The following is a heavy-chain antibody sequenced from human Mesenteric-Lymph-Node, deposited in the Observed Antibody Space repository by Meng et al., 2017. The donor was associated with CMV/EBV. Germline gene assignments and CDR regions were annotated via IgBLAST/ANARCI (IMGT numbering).Heavy chain of an antibody. Sequence: ASVKVSCKASGDSLANYYIHWVRQAPGHGLEWMGQINPTGSTTRQAQRFQGRIILTRDTSTGTVFMEMSSLRSEDTAFYYCARESLEFTSSFYLHHWGQGTLVTVSS. J-gene: IGHJ1*01. D-gene: IGHD2-2*01. CDR3: ARESLEFTSSFYLHH. V-gene: IGHV1-46*01. CDR2: INPTGSTT. CDR1: GDSLANYY.